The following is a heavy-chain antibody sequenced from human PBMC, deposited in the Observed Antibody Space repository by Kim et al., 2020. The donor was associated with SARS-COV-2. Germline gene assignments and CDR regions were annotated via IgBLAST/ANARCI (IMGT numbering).Heavy chain of an antibody. CDR1: GFKFSDFC. V-gene: IGHV3-33*01. CDR2: IWSDGSRT. CDR3: VGDSAVSPRRRGFDP. J-gene: IGHJ5*02. Sequence: GGSLRLSCATSGFKFSDFCMHWVRQGPDKGLEWLALIWSDGSRTYYTDSVKGRFTISRDNSRNTLYLQMNSLRAGDTAMYYCVGDSAVSPRRRGFDPWGQGTLVTVSS. D-gene: IGHD6-6*01.